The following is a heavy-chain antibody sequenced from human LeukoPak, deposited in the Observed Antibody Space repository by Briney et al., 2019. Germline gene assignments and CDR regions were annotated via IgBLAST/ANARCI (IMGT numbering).Heavy chain of an antibody. Sequence: SQTLSLTCAVSVGSISSGCYSWSWIRQPPGKGLEWIGYIYHSGSTYYNPSLKSRVTISMDKSKNQFSLRLSSVTAAADTAVYYCARAYSSGMGVWGQGTTVTVSS. J-gene: IGHJ6*02. CDR2: IYHSGST. CDR3: ARAYSSGMGV. CDR1: VGSISSGCYS. D-gene: IGHD2-21*01. V-gene: IGHV4-30-2*01.